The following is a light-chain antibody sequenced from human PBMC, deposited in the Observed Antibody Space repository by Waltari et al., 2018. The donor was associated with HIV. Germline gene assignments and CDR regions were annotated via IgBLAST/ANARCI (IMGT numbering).Light chain of an antibody. Sequence: SYDLNQPPSVSVSQGQTASIPCSGQQLGDQYASWYQQRPGQSPIVVIYQNKKRPSGIPERFSGSKSGNTATLTISGTQVTDEADYYCQAWDSDTYVFGTGTKVTVL. J-gene: IGLJ1*01. CDR2: QNK. CDR3: QAWDSDTYV. CDR1: QLGDQY. V-gene: IGLV3-1*01.